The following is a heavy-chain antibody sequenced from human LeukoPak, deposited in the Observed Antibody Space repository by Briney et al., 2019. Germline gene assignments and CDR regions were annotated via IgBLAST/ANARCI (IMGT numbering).Heavy chain of an antibody. CDR1: GGTFSSYA. V-gene: IGHV1-69*05. J-gene: IGHJ4*02. D-gene: IGHD1-26*01. CDR3: ARDMVGATDY. Sequence: ASVKVSCKASGGTFSSYAISWVRQAPGQGLEWMGGIIPIFGTANYAQKLQGRVTMTTDTSTSTAYMELRSLRSDDTAVYYCARDMVGATDYWGQGTLVTVSS. CDR2: IIPIFGTA.